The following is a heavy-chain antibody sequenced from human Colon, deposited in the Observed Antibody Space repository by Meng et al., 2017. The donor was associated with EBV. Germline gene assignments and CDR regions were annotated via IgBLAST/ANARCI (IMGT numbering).Heavy chain of an antibody. Sequence: HLQPLGVRAAGVVHPSAILSLHCLSSGASRSSTDYYGGCSRQSPGKGLECIGNIQYSGSTSYNPSLKSRVTISVDTSKKQFFLKLSSVTVADTAVYYCARDGTRDGDTDYWGQGTLVTVSS. J-gene: IGHJ4*02. CDR2: IQYSGST. V-gene: IGHV4-39*07. CDR3: ARDGTRDGDTDY. D-gene: IGHD4-17*01. CDR1: GASRSSTDYY.